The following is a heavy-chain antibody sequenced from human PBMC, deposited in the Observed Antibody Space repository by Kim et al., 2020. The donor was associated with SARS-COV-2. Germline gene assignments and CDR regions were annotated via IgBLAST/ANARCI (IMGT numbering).Heavy chain of an antibody. D-gene: IGHD2-15*01. CDR3: AHRRAAFTGQYFDY. J-gene: IGHJ4*02. Sequence: SPSLKSRLTITKDTSKNQVVLTMTNVDPVDTATYYCAHRRAAFTGQYFDYWGQGTLVTVSS. V-gene: IGHV2-5*01.